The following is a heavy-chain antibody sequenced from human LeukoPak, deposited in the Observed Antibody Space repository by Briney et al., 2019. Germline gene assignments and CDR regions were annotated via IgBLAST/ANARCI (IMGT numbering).Heavy chain of an antibody. CDR3: AREEEYSSGSDY. Sequence: ASVKVSCKASGYTFSGYYMHWVRQAPGQGLEWMGWINPSSGGTNYAQKFQGRVTMTRDTSISTAYMELSRLRSDDTAVYYRAREEEYSSGSDYWGQGTLVTVSS. J-gene: IGHJ4*02. V-gene: IGHV1-2*02. CDR1: GYTFSGYY. D-gene: IGHD3-22*01. CDR2: INPSSGGT.